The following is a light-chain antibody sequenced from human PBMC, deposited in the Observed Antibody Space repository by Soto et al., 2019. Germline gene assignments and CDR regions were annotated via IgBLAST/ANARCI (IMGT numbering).Light chain of an antibody. CDR3: QKYDNAPLT. V-gene: IGKV1-27*01. CDR1: QDISTY. J-gene: IGKJ4*01. Sequence: DIQMTQAPSSLSASVGDRVTITCRARQDISTYLAWYQQKPGKFPKLLISAAYTLQSGVQPRFSGRGSGTDFTLTISSLQPEDVATSYCQKYDNAPLTFGGGTKVEIK. CDR2: AAY.